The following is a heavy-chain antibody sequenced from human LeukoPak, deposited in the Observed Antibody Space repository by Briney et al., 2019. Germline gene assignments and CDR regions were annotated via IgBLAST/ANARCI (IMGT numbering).Heavy chain of an antibody. D-gene: IGHD6-6*01. CDR1: GYTFTNYG. CDR3: ARAVGVYIIAAQGY. J-gene: IGHJ4*02. CDR2: INANDDHT. Sequence: GASVKVSCKASGYTFTNYGINWVRQAPGQGLEWMGWINANDDHTNYAQKFQGRVSMTTDTSTSTAYMELKSLRSDDTAVYYCARAVGVYIIAAQGYWGQGTLVTVSS. V-gene: IGHV1-18*01.